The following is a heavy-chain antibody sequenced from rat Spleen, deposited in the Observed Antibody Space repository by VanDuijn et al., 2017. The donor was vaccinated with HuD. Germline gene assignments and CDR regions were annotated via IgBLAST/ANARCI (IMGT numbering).Heavy chain of an antibody. J-gene: IGHJ2*01. CDR3: TKGGNYDFDY. CDR1: GFTFNDYW. V-gene: IGHV5-31*01. D-gene: IGHD1-10*01. Sequence: EVQLVESGGGLVQPGRSLKLTCVASGFTFNDYWMTWIRQAPGKGLEWVASITNTGITPYYLNSVKGRFTISRENAESTLYLQMNSLRSEDTATDYGTKGGNYDFDYGGQGVMVTVSS. CDR2: ITNTGITP.